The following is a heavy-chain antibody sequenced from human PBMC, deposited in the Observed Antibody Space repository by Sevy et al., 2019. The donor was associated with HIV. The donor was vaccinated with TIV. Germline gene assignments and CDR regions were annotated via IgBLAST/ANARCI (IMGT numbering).Heavy chain of an antibody. CDR2: ISSSSSYI. CDR3: AREKHYYDSSGYFVFDY. CDR1: GFTFSSYS. V-gene: IGHV3-21*01. D-gene: IGHD3-22*01. J-gene: IGHJ4*02. Sequence: GGSLRLSCAASGFTFSSYSMNWVRQAPDKGLEWVSSISSSSSYIYYADSVKGRFTISRDNAKNSLYLQMNSLRAEDTAVYYCAREKHYYDSSGYFVFDYWGQGTLVTVSS.